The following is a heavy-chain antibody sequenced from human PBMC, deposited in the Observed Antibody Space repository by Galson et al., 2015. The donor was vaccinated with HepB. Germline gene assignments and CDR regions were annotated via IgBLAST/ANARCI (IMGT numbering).Heavy chain of an antibody. D-gene: IGHD4-17*01. CDR1: GFTFSSYA. CDR3: ARGGSFATVTTNYFDY. Sequence: SLRLSCAASGFTFSSYAMHWVRQAPGKGLEWVAVISYDGSNKYYADSVKGRFTISRDNSKNTLYLQMNSLRAEDTAVYYCARGGSFATVTTNYFDYWGQGTLVTVSS. CDR2: ISYDGSNK. V-gene: IGHV3-30-3*01. J-gene: IGHJ4*02.